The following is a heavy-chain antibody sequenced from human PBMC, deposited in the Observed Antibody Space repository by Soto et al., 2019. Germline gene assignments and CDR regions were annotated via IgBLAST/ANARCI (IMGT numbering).Heavy chain of an antibody. CDR1: GLTFSSYG. CDR2: ISYDGSNK. V-gene: IGHV3-30*18. J-gene: IGHJ6*02. CDR3: AKELRYFDWLLRIKSYYYYGMAV. D-gene: IGHD3-9*01. Sequence: GGSLRPSWAGSGLTFSSYGMHLVRQAPGKGLEWVAVISYDGSNKYYADSVKGRFTISRDKSKNTLYLQMNSLRAEDTAVYYCAKELRYFDWLLRIKSYYYYGMAVWGRGTSVTVS.